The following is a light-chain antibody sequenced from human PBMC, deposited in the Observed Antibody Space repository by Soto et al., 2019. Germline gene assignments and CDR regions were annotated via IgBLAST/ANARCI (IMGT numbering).Light chain of an antibody. CDR3: PSYAGSNIWV. Sequence: QSALTQPPSASGSPGQSVTISCTGTSSDVGAYKYVSWYQQYPGKAPKLMIYEVSKRPSGVPDRFSGSKPGNTASLTVSGLQAEDEADYYCPSYAGSNIWVFGGGTKVTVL. CDR2: EVS. J-gene: IGLJ3*02. V-gene: IGLV2-8*01. CDR1: SSDVGAYKY.